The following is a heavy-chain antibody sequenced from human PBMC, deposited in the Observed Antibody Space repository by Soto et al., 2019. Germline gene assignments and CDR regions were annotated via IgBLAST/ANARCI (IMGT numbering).Heavy chain of an antibody. J-gene: IGHJ5*02. D-gene: IGHD7-27*01. CDR2: MYHSGST. V-gene: IGHV4-30-2*01. CDR1: GGSISSGGYS. Sequence: SETLSLTCAVSGGSISSGGYSWSWIRQPPGKGLEWIGYMYHSGSTYYNPSLKSRVTISIDRSKNQFSLKLSSVTAADTAVYYCARVPGPCGQGTLVTVSS. CDR3: ARVPGP.